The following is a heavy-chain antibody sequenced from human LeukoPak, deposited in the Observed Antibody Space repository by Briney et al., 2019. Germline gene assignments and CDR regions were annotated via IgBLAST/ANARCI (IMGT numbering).Heavy chain of an antibody. Sequence: GESLKISCKDSGYSFTSSWIGWVRQMPGKGLEWMGIIYPGDSDTRYSPSFQGQVTISADKSISTAYLQWSSLKASDTAMYYCARRALYSSSKNPYYFDYWGQGTLVTVSS. CDR1: GYSFTSSW. J-gene: IGHJ4*02. CDR3: ARRALYSSSKNPYYFDY. CDR2: IYPGDSDT. D-gene: IGHD6-6*01. V-gene: IGHV5-51*01.